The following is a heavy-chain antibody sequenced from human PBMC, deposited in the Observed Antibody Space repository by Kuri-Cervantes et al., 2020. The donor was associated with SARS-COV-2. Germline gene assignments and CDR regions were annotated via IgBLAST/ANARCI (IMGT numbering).Heavy chain of an antibody. CDR3: ARPYCTSSTCYDGTFDS. J-gene: IGHJ4*02. V-gene: IGHV1-69*06. D-gene: IGHD2-2*01. Sequence: SVKVSCKASGGTFSSYAVTWVRQAPGRGLEWMGRIIPLFGTTIYAEKFRGRVTLTADKSTNTAYMELSSLRTEDTAVYYCARPYCTSSTCYDGTFDSWGQGTLVTVSS. CDR2: IIPLFGTT. CDR1: GGTFSSYA.